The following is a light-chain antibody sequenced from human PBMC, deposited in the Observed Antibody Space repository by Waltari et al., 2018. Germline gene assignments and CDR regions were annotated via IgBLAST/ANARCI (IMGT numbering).Light chain of an antibody. CDR1: QRINRW. V-gene: IGKV1-5*01. J-gene: IGKJ2*01. Sequence: DIQMTQSPSTLPAPVGARAPITCRASQRINRWLAWYQQKPGKAPKLLIYDVSSLESGVPSGFSGSGSGTEFTLTINSLQPDDFATYYCQQYHDYSDTFGQGTKLEIK. CDR3: QQYHDYSDT. CDR2: DVS.